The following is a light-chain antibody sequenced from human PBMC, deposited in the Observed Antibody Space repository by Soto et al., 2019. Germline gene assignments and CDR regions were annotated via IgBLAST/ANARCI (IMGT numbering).Light chain of an antibody. Sequence: EIVMTQSPATLSVSPGESATLSCRASQSVNRNVAWYQQKPGQAPRLLIYATSKRATGVPVRFSGSGSETEFTLTIASLQSEDFAVYYCQQYNNWPRTFGQGTRWIS. CDR3: QQYNNWPRT. J-gene: IGKJ1*01. CDR2: ATS. V-gene: IGKV3-15*01. CDR1: QSVNRN.